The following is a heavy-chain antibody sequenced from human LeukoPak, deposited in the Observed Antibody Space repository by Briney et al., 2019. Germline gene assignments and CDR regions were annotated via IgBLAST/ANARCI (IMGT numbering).Heavy chain of an antibody. D-gene: IGHD6-13*01. Sequence: SLRLSCAASGFTFDDYAMHWVRQAPGKGLESVSGISWNSGSIGYADSVKGRFTISRDNAKNSLYLQMNSLRAEDTALYYCAKDSEIAAAGLNFDYWGQGTLVTVSS. J-gene: IGHJ4*02. CDR2: ISWNSGSI. CDR3: AKDSEIAAAGLNFDY. V-gene: IGHV3-9*01. CDR1: GFTFDDYA.